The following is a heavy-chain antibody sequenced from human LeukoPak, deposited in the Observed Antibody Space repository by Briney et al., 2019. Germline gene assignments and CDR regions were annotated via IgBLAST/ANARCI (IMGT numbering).Heavy chain of an antibody. CDR1: GFTFDDYA. CDR3: ARAMVRGVTRSHYYYYMDV. Sequence: GGSLRLSCAASGFTFDDYAMNWVRQAPGKGLEWVSGISWNSGRIGYADSVKGRFSISRDNSKNTLYLQMNSLRAEDTAVYYCARAMVRGVTRSHYYYYMDVWGKGTTVTISS. CDR2: ISWNSGRI. D-gene: IGHD3-10*01. J-gene: IGHJ6*03. V-gene: IGHV3-9*01.